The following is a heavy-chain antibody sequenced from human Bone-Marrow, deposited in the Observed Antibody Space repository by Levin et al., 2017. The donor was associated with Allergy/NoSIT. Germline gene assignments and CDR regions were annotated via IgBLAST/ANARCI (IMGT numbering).Heavy chain of an antibody. CDR3: ATGPRSGIFDY. CDR2: IDPSDENT. D-gene: IGHD1-26*01. CDR1: GYSFSNYY. V-gene: IGHV1-46*01. J-gene: IGHJ4*02. Sequence: ASVKVSCKASGYSFSNYYIHWVRQAPGEGLEWMGLIDPSDENTNHAQKFQARATMTRDTSTATVYMQLTSLRSEDTAVYYCATGPRSGIFDYWGQGTLVTVSS.